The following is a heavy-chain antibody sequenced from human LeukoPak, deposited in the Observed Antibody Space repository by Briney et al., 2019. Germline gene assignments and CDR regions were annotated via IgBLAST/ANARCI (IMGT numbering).Heavy chain of an antibody. CDR3: ATMRGFRPPSYVFLMDV. J-gene: IGHJ6*02. D-gene: IGHD3-10*02. Sequence: GASVKVSCKASGYTFTGYYMHWVRQAPGQGLECMGWINPNSGGTNYAQKFQGRVTMTRDTSLSMAYMELNSLRSDDTAVYYCATMRGFRPPSYVFLMDVWGQGTTVTVSS. CDR2: INPNSGGT. CDR1: GYTFTGYY. V-gene: IGHV1-2*02.